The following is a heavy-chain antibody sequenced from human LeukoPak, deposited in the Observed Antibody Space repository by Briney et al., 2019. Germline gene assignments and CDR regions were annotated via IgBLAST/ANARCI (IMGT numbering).Heavy chain of an antibody. CDR3: ARDYGDHSFDY. D-gene: IGHD4-17*01. V-gene: IGHV4-39*01. CDR1: GGSISSSRYY. J-gene: IGHJ4*02. Sequence: SETLSLTCSVSGGSISSSRYYWGWIRQPPGKGLEWIGSIYYSGSTYYNPSLKSRVTISVDMSKNQFSLKLNSVTAADTAVYYCARDYGDHSFDYWSQGTLVTVSS. CDR2: IYYSGST.